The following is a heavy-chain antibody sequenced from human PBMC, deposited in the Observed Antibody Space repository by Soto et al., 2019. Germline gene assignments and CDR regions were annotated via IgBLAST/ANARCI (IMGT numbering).Heavy chain of an antibody. Sequence: PGGSLRLSCAASGFTFSSYSMNWVRQAPGKGLEWVSSISSSSSYIYYADSVEGRFTISRDNAKNSLYLQMNSLRAEDTAVYYCARDGTDSSGYYYFDYWGQGTLVTVSS. CDR1: GFTFSSYS. CDR3: ARDGTDSSGYYYFDY. CDR2: ISSSSSYI. V-gene: IGHV3-21*01. J-gene: IGHJ4*02. D-gene: IGHD3-22*01.